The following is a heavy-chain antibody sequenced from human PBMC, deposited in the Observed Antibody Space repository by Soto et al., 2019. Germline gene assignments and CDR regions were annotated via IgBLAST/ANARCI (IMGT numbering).Heavy chain of an antibody. CDR1: GYTLTELS. Sequence: GASVKVSCKVSGYTLTELSMHWVRQAPGKGLEWMGGFDPEDGETIYAQKFQGRVTMTEDTSTDTAYMELSSLRSEDTAVYYCATVNGIAAAGFFDYWGQGTLVTVSS. D-gene: IGHD6-13*01. J-gene: IGHJ4*02. V-gene: IGHV1-24*01. CDR2: FDPEDGET. CDR3: ATVNGIAAAGFFDY.